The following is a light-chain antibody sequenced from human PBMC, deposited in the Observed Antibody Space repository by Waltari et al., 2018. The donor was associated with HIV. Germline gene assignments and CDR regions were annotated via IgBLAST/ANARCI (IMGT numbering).Light chain of an antibody. CDR2: GAS. Sequence: EIVMTQSPATLSVVPGDRATLSCRANQSVDNNLAWYQQKPGQAPRLLIYGASTRATGIPARFSGSGSGTEFTLTVSSLQSEDFAVYFCQQYGTSFTFGPGTKVDIK. CDR3: QQYGTSFT. J-gene: IGKJ3*01. V-gene: IGKV3-15*01. CDR1: QSVDNN.